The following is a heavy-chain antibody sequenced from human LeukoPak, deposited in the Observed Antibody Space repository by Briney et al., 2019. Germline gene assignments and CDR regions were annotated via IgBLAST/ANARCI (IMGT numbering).Heavy chain of an antibody. CDR3: AKAPRVVTTPFRFDY. Sequence: SYAMSWVRQAPGKGLEWVSAISGSGGSTYYADSVKGRFTISRDNSKNTLYLQMNSLRAEDTAVYYCAKAPRVVTTPFRFDYWGQGTLVTVSS. CDR1: SYA. D-gene: IGHD3-22*01. CDR2: ISGSGGST. J-gene: IGHJ4*02. V-gene: IGHV3-23*01.